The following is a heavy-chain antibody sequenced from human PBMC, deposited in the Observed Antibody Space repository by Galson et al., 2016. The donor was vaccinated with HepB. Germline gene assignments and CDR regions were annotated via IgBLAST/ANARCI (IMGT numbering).Heavy chain of an antibody. J-gene: IGHJ4*02. CDR3: AKDLIAVAGPYFDS. CDR2: ITISGDYR. D-gene: IGHD6-19*01. CDR1: GFTFSSYA. V-gene: IGHV3-23*01. Sequence: SLRLSCAASGFTFSSYAMSWVRQAPGKGLEWVSAITISGDYRYYADSVKGRFTISRDNSKNTLYLQMTSLRAGDTAVYYCAKDLIAVAGPYFDSWGQGTLVTVSS.